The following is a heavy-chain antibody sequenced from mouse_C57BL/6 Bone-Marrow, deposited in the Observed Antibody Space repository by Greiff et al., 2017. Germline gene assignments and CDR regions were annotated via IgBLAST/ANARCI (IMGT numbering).Heavy chain of an antibody. J-gene: IGHJ4*01. CDR2: IFWDDDK. D-gene: IGHD1-3*01. CDR1: GFSLSTSGMG. Sequence: QVQLKESGPGILQPSQTLSLTCSFSGFSLSTSGMGVSWIRQPSGKGLEWLAHIFWDDDKRYNSSLKSRLTISKDTSRNQVFLKITSVDTADTATYYCARSGDYIYYFALDYWGQGTSVTVSS. V-gene: IGHV8-12*01. CDR3: ARSGDYIYYFALDY.